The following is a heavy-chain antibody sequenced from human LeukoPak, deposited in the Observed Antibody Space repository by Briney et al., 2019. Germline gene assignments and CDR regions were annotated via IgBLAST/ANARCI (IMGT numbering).Heavy chain of an antibody. D-gene: IGHD6-13*01. J-gene: IGHJ4*02. Sequence: GGSLRLSCAASGFTFINYGMHWVRQAPGKGLDWVAVIWYDGSYKYYADSVKSRFTISRDNSKNTPYLQMNSLRAEDTAIYYCAKVVQYTASTGTGLDYWGQGTLVTVSS. CDR2: IWYDGSYK. V-gene: IGHV3-33*06. CDR3: AKVVQYTASTGTGLDY. CDR1: GFTFINYG.